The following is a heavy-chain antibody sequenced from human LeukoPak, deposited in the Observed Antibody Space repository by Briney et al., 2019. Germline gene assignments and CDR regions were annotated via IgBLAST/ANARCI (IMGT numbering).Heavy chain of an antibody. CDR3: AKATTSNSGGYFDF. V-gene: IGHV3-23*01. J-gene: IGHJ4*02. CDR1: GFIFSNYA. CDR2: ISGSGAST. D-gene: IGHD4-23*01. Sequence: GGSLRLSCAASGFIFSNYAMTWVRQAPGKGLEWVSTISGSGASTHYAASVKGRFTISRDNSENTMYLQMNSLRAEATAVYFCAKATTSNSGGYFDFWGQGILVTVSS.